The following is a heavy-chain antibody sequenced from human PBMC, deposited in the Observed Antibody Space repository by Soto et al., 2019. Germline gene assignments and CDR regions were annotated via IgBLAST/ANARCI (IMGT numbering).Heavy chain of an antibody. Sequence: EVQLVESGGGLVKPGGSLRLSCAASGFIFSNAWMKWVRQAPGKGLEWVGRIKSKTNGETTDYAAHVKGRFTISRDDSKNTLYLQMNSLKIEDAAVYYCTTHYYGSGSYYYSYGMDVWGQGTTVTVSS. J-gene: IGHJ6*02. CDR3: TTHYYGSGSYYYSYGMDV. CDR2: IKSKTNGETT. CDR1: GFIFSNAW. V-gene: IGHV3-15*07. D-gene: IGHD3-10*01.